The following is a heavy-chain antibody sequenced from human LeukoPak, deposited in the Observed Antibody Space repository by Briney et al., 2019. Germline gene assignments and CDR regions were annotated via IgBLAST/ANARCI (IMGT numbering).Heavy chain of an antibody. D-gene: IGHD3-16*01. Sequence: GESLKISCEASGYRFSTYWIGWVRQKPGKGLEWMGIIYPDDSHTRYSPFFQGQVTISADKSISTAYLQWSSLKASDTAMYYCVRLYTTLTSSIWGWFDPWGQGTLVSVSS. CDR1: GYRFSTYW. V-gene: IGHV5-51*01. CDR2: IYPDDSHT. CDR3: VRLYTTLTSSIWGWFDP. J-gene: IGHJ5*02.